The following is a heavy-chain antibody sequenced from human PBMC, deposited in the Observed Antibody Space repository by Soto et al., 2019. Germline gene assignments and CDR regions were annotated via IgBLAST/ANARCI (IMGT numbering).Heavy chain of an antibody. CDR3: AKDGYDILTGVMTY. V-gene: IGHV3-30*18. CDR1: GFTFSSYG. D-gene: IGHD3-9*01. J-gene: IGHJ4*02. Sequence: QVQLVESGGVVVQPGRSLRLSCAASGFTFSSYGMHWVRQAPGKGLEWVAVISYDGSNKYYADSVKGRFTISRDNSKNTLYLQMNSLRAEDTAVYYCAKDGYDILTGVMTYWGQGTLVTVSS. CDR2: ISYDGSNK.